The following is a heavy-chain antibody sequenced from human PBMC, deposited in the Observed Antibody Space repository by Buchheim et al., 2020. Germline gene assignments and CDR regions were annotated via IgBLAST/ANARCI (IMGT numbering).Heavy chain of an antibody. CDR1: GFTFSSYW. J-gene: IGHJ6*03. Sequence: EVQLVESGGGLVQPGGSLRLSCAASGFTFSSYWMSWVRQAPGKGLEWVANIKQDGSEKYYVDSVKGRFTISRDNDKNSQYLQMNSLRAEDTAVYYCARVYRRFGIDWYYYYMDVWGKGTT. CDR3: ARVYRRFGIDWYYYYMDV. V-gene: IGHV3-7*01. CDR2: IKQDGSEK. D-gene: IGHD3-10*01.